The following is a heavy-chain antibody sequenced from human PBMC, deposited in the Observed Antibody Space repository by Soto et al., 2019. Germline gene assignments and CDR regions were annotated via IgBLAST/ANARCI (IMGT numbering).Heavy chain of an antibody. V-gene: IGHV4-4*07. Sequence: SETLSLSCTVAGGSISIYYWRWIRQPAGKGLEWIGRIYTSGSTNYNPSLKSRVTMSVDTSKNQFSLKLSSVTAADTAVYYCARDVVSSGWYYFDYWGRGTLVTVSS. D-gene: IGHD6-19*01. CDR2: IYTSGST. CDR1: GGSISIYY. J-gene: IGHJ4*02. CDR3: ARDVVSSGWYYFDY.